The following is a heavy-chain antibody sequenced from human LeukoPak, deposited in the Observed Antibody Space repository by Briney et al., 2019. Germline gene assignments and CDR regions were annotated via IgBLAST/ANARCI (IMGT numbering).Heavy chain of an antibody. CDR2: INWNGGST. CDR3: XXXXXXXXXXLXRRNYYYMDV. J-gene: IGHJ6*03. Sequence: CXASGFTFDDYGMSWVRQAPGKGLEWVSGINWNGGSTGYADSVKGRFTISRDNAKNSLYLQMNSLRAEDTAVYYXXXXXXXXXXXLXRRNYYYMDVWGKGTTVTVSS. CDR1: GFTFDDYG. V-gene: IGHV3-20*04.